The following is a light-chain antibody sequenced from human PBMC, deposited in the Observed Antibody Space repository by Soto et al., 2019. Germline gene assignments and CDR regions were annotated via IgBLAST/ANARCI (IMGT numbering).Light chain of an antibody. CDR1: SGDVGGYNY. CDR2: EVS. CDR3: SSYTSSNSLV. Sequence: QSALTQPASVSGSPGQSITISCTETSGDVGGYNYVSWYQQHPGKAPKLMIYEVSNRPSGVSNRFSGSKSGNTASLTISGLQAEDEADYYCSSYTSSNSLVFGGGTKLTVL. V-gene: IGLV2-14*01. J-gene: IGLJ2*01.